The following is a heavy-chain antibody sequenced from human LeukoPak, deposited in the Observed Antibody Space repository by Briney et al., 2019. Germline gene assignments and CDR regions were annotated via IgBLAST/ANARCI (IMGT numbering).Heavy chain of an antibody. CDR3: ARGGDQGDYFDY. J-gene: IGHJ4*02. D-gene: IGHD3-10*01. CDR2: ISAYNSNT. V-gene: IGHV1-18*01. CDR1: GYTFTSYG. Sequence: GASVKVACKASGYTFTSYGISWVRQAPGQGLEWMGWISAYNSNTNYAQKFQGRVTMTTDTSTSTAYMEVRSLRSDDTAVYYCARGGDQGDYFDYWGQGTLVTVSS.